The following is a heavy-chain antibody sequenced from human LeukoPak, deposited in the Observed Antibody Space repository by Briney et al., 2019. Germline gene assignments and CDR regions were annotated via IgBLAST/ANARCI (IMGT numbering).Heavy chain of an antibody. CDR3: AREGVVVVAANWFDP. J-gene: IGHJ5*02. CDR1: GGSISSGSYY. D-gene: IGHD2-15*01. CDR2: IYYSGST. Sequence: SQTLSLTCTVSGGSISSGSYYWSWIRQPAGKGLEWIGSIYYSGSTYYNPSLKSRVTISVDTSKNQFSLKLSSVTAADTAVYYCAREGVVVVAANWFDPWGQGTLVTVSS. V-gene: IGHV4-39*07.